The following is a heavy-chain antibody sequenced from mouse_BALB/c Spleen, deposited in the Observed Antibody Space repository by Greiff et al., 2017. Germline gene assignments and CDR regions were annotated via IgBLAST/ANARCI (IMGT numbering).Heavy chain of an antibody. CDR1: GYTFTSYY. Sequence: QVQLQQSGPELVKPGASVRISCKASGYTFTSYYIHWVKQRPGQGLEWIGWIYPGNVNTKYNEKFKGKATLTADKSSSTAYMQLSSLTSEDSAVYFCARLRLLDYFDYWGQGTTLTVSS. CDR2: IYPGNVNT. J-gene: IGHJ2*01. D-gene: IGHD1-2*01. CDR3: ARLRLLDYFDY. V-gene: IGHV1S56*01.